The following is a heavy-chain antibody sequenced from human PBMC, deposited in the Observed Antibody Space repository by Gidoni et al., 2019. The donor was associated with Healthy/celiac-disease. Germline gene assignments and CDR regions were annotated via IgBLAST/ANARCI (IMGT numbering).Heavy chain of an antibody. V-gene: IGHV1-46*03. CDR2: INPGGGST. CDR3: ARDTNWGLDY. D-gene: IGHD7-27*01. Sequence: QVQLVQSGAEVKKPGASVKVSCKASGYTFTRYYIHWVRQAPGQGLEWMGIINPGGGSTTYAQKFQGRVTMTRDTSTSTVYMELSSLRSEDTAVYYCARDTNWGLDYWGQGTLVTVSS. J-gene: IGHJ4*02. CDR1: GYTFTRYY.